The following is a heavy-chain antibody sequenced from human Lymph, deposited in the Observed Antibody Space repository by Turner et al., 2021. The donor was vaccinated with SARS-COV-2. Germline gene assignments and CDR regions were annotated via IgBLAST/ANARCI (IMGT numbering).Heavy chain of an antibody. V-gene: IGHV3-21*01. CDR3: ARERYDSSGSESYYFDY. D-gene: IGHD3-22*01. CDR1: GFSFSRYS. J-gene: IGHJ4*02. CDR2: ISSSSSYI. Sequence: EVQLVESGGGLVKPGGSLSLSCPASGFSFSRYSMNWVRQAPGKGLEWVSSISSSSSYIYYADSVKGRFTISGDSAKNSLYLQMNSLRAEDTAVYYCARERYDSSGSESYYFDYWGQGTLVTVSS.